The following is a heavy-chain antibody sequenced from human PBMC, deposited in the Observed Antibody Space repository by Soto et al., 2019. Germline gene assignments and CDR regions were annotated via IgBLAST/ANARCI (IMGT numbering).Heavy chain of an antibody. CDR2: IDWDDDK. J-gene: IGHJ4*02. CDR3: ARILTNFGYSYGYFDS. V-gene: IGHV2-70*11. Sequence: SGPTLVNPTQTLTLTCTFSGFSLSTSGMCVSWIRQPPGKALEWLARIDWDDDKYYSTSLKTRLTISKDTSKNQVVLTMTNMDPVDTATYYCARILTNFGYSYGYFDSWGQGTLVTVSS. D-gene: IGHD5-18*01. CDR1: GFSLSTSGMC.